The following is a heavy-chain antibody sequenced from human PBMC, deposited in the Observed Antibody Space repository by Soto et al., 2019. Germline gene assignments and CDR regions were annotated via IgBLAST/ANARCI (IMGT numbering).Heavy chain of an antibody. D-gene: IGHD3-22*01. CDR1: GFTFGSYW. Sequence: GGSLRLSCAASGFTFGSYWVHWVRQAPGKGLVWVSRINSDGSSTSYADSVKGRFTISRDNAKNTLYLQMNSLRAEDTAVYYCARAEGSSGYYVDYWGQETLVTVSS. V-gene: IGHV3-74*01. J-gene: IGHJ4*02. CDR3: ARAEGSSGYYVDY. CDR2: INSDGSST.